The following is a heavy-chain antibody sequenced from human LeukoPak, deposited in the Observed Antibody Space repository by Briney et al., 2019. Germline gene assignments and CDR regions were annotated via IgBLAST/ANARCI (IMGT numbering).Heavy chain of an antibody. J-gene: IGHJ5*02. CDR1: RFIFSSYS. V-gene: IGHV3-30*04. D-gene: IGHD2-15*01. CDR3: ARTSQRDSFTGFVINFFDP. Sequence: GGSLRLSCAASRFIFSSYSMYWVRQAPGKGLQWVAADSVKARFTITRDNSKNTLYVQMNSLRTEDRAVYYCARTSQRDSFTGFVINFFDPWGQGTLVTVSS.